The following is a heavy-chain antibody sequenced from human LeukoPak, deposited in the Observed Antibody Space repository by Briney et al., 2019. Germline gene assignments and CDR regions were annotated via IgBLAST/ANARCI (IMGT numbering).Heavy chain of an antibody. J-gene: IGHJ3*02. CDR1: GFTFCSYW. D-gene: IGHD3-22*01. V-gene: IGHV3-74*01. CDR2: INSDGSST. CDR3: ARVAYYYDSSGQTHSPFDI. Sequence: PGGSLRLSCAASGFTFCSYWMHWVRQAPGKGLVGVSRINSDGSSTTYADSVKVRFAIYRDHAKNRLYLQMNSPRAEDTAVYYCARVAYYYDSSGQTHSPFDIWGQGTMVTVSS.